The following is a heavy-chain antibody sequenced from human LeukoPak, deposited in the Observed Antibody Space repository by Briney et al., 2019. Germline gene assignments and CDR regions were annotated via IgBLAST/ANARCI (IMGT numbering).Heavy chain of an antibody. V-gene: IGHV1-18*01. Sequence: VASVTVSCKSSGYTCSNYGISWVRQAPGQGLEWMGWISTNSGHKAQKFQDRVTMTTDTSTSTSYMELRSLRSDDTAVYYCARDFFQSGGSWYDCFDPWGQGTLVTVSS. CDR3: ARDFFQSGGSWYDCFDP. CDR1: GYTCSNYG. J-gene: IGHJ5*02. D-gene: IGHD2-15*01. CDR2: ISTNSGH.